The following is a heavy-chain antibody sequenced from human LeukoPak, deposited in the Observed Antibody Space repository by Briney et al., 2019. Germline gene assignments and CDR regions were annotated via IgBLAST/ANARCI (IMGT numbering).Heavy chain of an antibody. Sequence: ASVKVSCKASGGTFSSYAISWVRQAPGQGLEWIGGIIPIFGTANYAQKFQGRVTITADESTSTAYMELSSLRSEDTAVYYCARDLDYYDSSGLPQGNYYYYGMDVWGQGTTVTVSS. D-gene: IGHD3-22*01. CDR1: GGTFSSYA. CDR3: ARDLDYYDSSGLPQGNYYYYGMDV. V-gene: IGHV1-69*13. CDR2: IIPIFGTA. J-gene: IGHJ6*02.